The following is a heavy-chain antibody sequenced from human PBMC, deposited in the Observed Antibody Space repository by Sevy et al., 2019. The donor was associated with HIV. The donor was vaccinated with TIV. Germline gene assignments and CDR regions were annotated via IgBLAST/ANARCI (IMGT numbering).Heavy chain of an antibody. CDR3: ARDRAYYGSGDPYGMDV. CDR1: GFTFSSYS. D-gene: IGHD3-10*01. J-gene: IGHJ6*02. Sequence: GGSLRLSCAASGFTFSSYSMNWVRQAPGKGLEWVSYISSSSSTIYYADSVKGRFTSSRDNAKNPLYLQMNSLRAEDTAVYYCARDRAYYGSGDPYGMDVWGQGTTVTVSS. CDR2: ISSSSSTI. V-gene: IGHV3-48*01.